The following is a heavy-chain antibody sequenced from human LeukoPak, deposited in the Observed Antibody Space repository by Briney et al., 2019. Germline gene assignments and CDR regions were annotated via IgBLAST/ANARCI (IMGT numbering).Heavy chain of an antibody. J-gene: IGHJ6*02. Sequence: GGSLRLSCAASGFTFSSYSMNWDRQAPGKGLEWVSYISSSSSTIYYADSVKGRFTISRDNAKNSLYLQMNSLRAEDTAVYYCARAKLGYCSGGSCYSAYYYYYGMDVWGQGTTVTVSS. CDR1: GFTFSSYS. V-gene: IGHV3-48*01. CDR3: ARAKLGYCSGGSCYSAYYYYYGMDV. D-gene: IGHD2-15*01. CDR2: ISSSSSTI.